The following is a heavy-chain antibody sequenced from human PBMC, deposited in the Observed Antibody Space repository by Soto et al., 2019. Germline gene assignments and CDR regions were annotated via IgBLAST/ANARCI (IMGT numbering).Heavy chain of an antibody. CDR3: AKASGRVTKRFDS. V-gene: IGHV3-30-3*01. CDR2: ISYDGYNK. Sequence: QVQLVESGGGVVQPGRSLGLSCAASGFTFSTYAMHWVRQAPGKGLEWVAVISYDGYNKFYADSVKGRFTISRDNSKNTLYLQMNSLRTEDTAVYYCAKASGRVTKRFDSWGQGTLVTVSS. CDR1: GFTFSTYA. D-gene: IGHD4-17*01. J-gene: IGHJ4*02.